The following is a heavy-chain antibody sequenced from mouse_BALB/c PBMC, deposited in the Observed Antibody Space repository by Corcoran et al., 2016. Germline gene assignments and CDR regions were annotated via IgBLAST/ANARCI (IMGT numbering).Heavy chain of an antibody. CDR3: ARSDGSSWFAY. V-gene: IGHV9-3-1*01. D-gene: IGHD1-1*01. CDR2: INTYTGEP. CDR1: GYTFTNYG. Sequence: QNQLVQSGPELKKPGETVKISCKASGYTFTNYGMNWVKQAPGKGLKWMGWINTYTGEPTYADDFKGRFAFSLETSASTAYLQINNLKNEDTATYFCARSDGSSWFAYWGQGTLVTVSA. J-gene: IGHJ3*01.